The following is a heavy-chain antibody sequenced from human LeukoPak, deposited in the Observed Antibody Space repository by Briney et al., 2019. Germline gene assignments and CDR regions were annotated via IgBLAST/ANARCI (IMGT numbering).Heavy chain of an antibody. CDR1: GGSFSGYY. CDR2: INHSGGT. Sequence: SETLSLTCAVYGGSFSGYYWSWIRQPPGKGLEWIGEINHSGGTNYNPSLKSRVTISVDTSKNQFPLKLGSVTAADTAVYYCASAMIGVPDDAFDIWGQGTMVTVSS. V-gene: IGHV4-34*01. D-gene: IGHD3-22*01. CDR3: ASAMIGVPDDAFDI. J-gene: IGHJ3*02.